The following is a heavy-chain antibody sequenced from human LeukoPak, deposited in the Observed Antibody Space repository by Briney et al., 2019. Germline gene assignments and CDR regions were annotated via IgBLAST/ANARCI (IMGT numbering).Heavy chain of an antibody. V-gene: IGHV3-23*01. J-gene: IGHJ4*02. Sequence: GGSLRLSCAASGFTFSSYAMSWVRQAPGKGLEWVSAISGSGGSTYYADSVKGRFTISRDNSKNTLFLQMNSLRAEDTAVYYCAKPFEYSSSSGFDYWAREPWSPSPQ. CDR3: AKPFEYSSSSGFDY. D-gene: IGHD6-6*01. CDR2: ISGSGGST. CDR1: GFTFSSYA.